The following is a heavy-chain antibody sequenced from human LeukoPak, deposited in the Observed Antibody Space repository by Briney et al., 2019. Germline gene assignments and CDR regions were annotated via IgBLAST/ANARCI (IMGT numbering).Heavy chain of an antibody. V-gene: IGHV1-69*05. D-gene: IGHD3-22*01. J-gene: IGHJ5*02. Sequence: ASVKVSCKASGGTFSSYAISWLRQAPGQGLEWMGRIIPIFGTANYAQKFQGRVTITTDESTSTAYMELSSLRSEGTAVYYCAREVGHYYDSSGYHWFDPWGQGTLVTVSS. CDR3: AREVGHYYDSSGYHWFDP. CDR2: IIPIFGTA. CDR1: GGTFSSYA.